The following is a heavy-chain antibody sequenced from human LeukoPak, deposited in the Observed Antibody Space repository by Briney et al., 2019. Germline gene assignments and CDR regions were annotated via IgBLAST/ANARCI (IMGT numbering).Heavy chain of an antibody. Sequence: GGSLRLSCVSSGFTFSNDWMTWVRQAPGKGLEWVANIKRDGSQIHYADSVKGRFTISRDNTRNSLFLQMNSLRVEDTALYYCARGTTRSSGSTYFDALDMWGQGTMVSVSS. CDR2: IKRDGSQI. V-gene: IGHV3-7*01. CDR1: GFTFSNDW. J-gene: IGHJ3*02. CDR3: ARGTTRSSGSTYFDALDM. D-gene: IGHD1-1*01.